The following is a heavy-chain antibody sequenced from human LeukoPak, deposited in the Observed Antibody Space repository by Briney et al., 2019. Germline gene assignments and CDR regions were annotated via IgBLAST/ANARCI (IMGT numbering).Heavy chain of an antibody. V-gene: IGHV3-21*05. J-gene: IGHJ4*02. CDR2: IGGRVSDK. Sequence: PGGSLRLSCAGSGFIFGNYAMDWVRQAPGKGLEWVSYIGGRVSDKYYADPVKGRFTISRDNAKNSLYLRMNSLRAEDTAVYYCARDVGNSGLFDYWGQGILVIVSS. CDR3: ARDVGNSGLFDY. CDR1: GFIFGNYA. D-gene: IGHD5-12*01.